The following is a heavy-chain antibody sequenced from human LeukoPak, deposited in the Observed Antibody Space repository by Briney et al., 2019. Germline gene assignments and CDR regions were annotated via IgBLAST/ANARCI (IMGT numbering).Heavy chain of an antibody. J-gene: IGHJ4*02. CDR1: GFTFSSYG. CDR2: IWYDGSNK. V-gene: IGHV3-33*01. D-gene: IGHD3-22*01. CDR3: SRSAYYDGSGNYYDY. Sequence: GGSLRLSCAASGFTFSSYGMHWVRQAPGKGLEWVAVIWYDGSNKYYADSVKGRFTISRGNSKNTLYLQMNSLRAEDTAVYYCSRSAYYDGSGNYYDYWGQGTLVTVSS.